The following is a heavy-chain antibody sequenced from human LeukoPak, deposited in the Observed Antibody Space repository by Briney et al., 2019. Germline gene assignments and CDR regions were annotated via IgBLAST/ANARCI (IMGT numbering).Heavy chain of an antibody. D-gene: IGHD3-3*01. Sequence: GGSLRLSCAASGFTFSNFGMHWVRQAPGKGLEWVAFIRYDGSNIYYADSVKGRFTISRDNSKNTLYLQMSSLRPEDTAVYYCARASDFGRRFGYWGQGTLVTVSS. CDR1: GFTFSNFG. J-gene: IGHJ4*02. CDR2: IRYDGSNI. CDR3: ARASDFGRRFGY. V-gene: IGHV3-30*02.